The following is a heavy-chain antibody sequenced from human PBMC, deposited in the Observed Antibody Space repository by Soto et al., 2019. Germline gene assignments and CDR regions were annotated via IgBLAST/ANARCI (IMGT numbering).Heavy chain of an antibody. CDR3: ASVTTPYYYYGMDV. CDR1: GGSISSYY. V-gene: IGHV4-4*07. CDR2: IYTSGST. J-gene: IGHJ6*02. D-gene: IGHD4-17*01. Sequence: SETLSLTCTVSGGSISSYYWSWIRQPAGKGLEWIGRIYTSGSTSYNPSLKSRVTMSVDTSKNQFSLKLSSVTAADTAVYYCASVTTPYYYYGMDVWGQGTTVTVSS.